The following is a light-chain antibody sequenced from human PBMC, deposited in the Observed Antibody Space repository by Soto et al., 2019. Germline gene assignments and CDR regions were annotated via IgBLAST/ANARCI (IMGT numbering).Light chain of an antibody. Sequence: AIQLTQSPSSLSASVGDRVTITCRASQGISSALAWYQQKPGKAPKLLIYDASSLESGVPSRFSGSGSGTEFTLTISSRQPEDCATYSCQQFNSYPLTFGGGTKEEIK. CDR1: QGISSA. CDR3: QQFNSYPLT. CDR2: DAS. J-gene: IGKJ4*01. V-gene: IGKV1-13*02.